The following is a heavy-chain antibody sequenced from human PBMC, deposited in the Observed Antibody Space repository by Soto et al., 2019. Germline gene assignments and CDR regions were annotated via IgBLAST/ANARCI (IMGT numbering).Heavy chain of an antibody. V-gene: IGHV3-23*01. CDR3: AKARAQYYDFWSGYPVYY. J-gene: IGHJ4*02. CDR1: GFTFSSYA. Sequence: EVPLLESGGGLVQPGGYLRLSCAASGFTFSSYAMSCVRQAPGKGLEWVSAISGSGGSTYYADSVKGRFTISRDNSKNTLYLQMNSLRAEDTAVYYCAKARAQYYDFWSGYPVYYWGQGTLVTVSS. D-gene: IGHD3-3*01. CDR2: ISGSGGST.